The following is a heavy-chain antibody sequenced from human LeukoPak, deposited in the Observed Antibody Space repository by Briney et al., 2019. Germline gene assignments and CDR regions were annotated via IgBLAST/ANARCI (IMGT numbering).Heavy chain of an antibody. D-gene: IGHD6-19*01. V-gene: IGHV3-20*04. CDR2: INWNGGST. J-gene: IGHJ4*02. CDR3: ARAAVAAPKYYFDY. CDR1: GFTFDGYG. Sequence: GGSLRLSCAASGFTFDGYGMSWVRQAPGKGLEWVSGINWNGGSTGYADSVKGRFTISRDNAKNSLYLQMNSLRAEDTALYYCARAAVAAPKYYFDYWGQGTLVIVSS.